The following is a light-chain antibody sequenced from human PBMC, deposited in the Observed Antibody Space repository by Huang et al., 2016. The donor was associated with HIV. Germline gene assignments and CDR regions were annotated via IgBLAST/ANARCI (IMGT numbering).Light chain of an antibody. CDR3: LQYVSFVPWT. Sequence: DIQMTQSPSTLSASVGDSVTITCRASQSISIWLVWYQQKPGKSPKVLIYKASILESGLPSRFSGSGSGTEFTLTISSLQPDDFATYYCLQYVSFVPWTFGQGTKVDIK. V-gene: IGKV1-5*03. J-gene: IGKJ1*01. CDR2: KAS. CDR1: QSISIW.